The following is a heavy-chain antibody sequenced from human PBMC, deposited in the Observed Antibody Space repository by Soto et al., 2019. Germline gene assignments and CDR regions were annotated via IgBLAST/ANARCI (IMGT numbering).Heavy chain of an antibody. V-gene: IGHV1-8*01. CDR1: GYTFTSYD. Sequence: ASVKVSCKASGYTFTSYDINWVRQATGQGLEWMGWMNPNSGNTGYAQKFQGRVTMTRNTSISTAYMELSSLRSEDTAVYYCARSVAMDTAVVNGPWFDPWGQGTLVTVSS. J-gene: IGHJ5*02. CDR2: MNPNSGNT. CDR3: ARSVAMDTAVVNGPWFDP. D-gene: IGHD5-18*01.